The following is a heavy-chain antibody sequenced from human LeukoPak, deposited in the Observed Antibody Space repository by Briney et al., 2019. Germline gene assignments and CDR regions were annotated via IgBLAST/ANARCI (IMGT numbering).Heavy chain of an antibody. CDR3: ARSRITMIVAVTLGAFGI. CDR2: IYSGGST. D-gene: IGHD3-22*01. V-gene: IGHV3-66*01. J-gene: IGHJ3*02. Sequence: QPGGSLRLSCAASGFTVSSNYMCWVRQAPGKGLEWVSVIYSGGSTYYADSVKGRFTISRDNSKNTLYLQMNSLRAEDTAVYYCARSRITMIVAVTLGAFGIWGQGTMVTVSS. CDR1: GFTVSSNY.